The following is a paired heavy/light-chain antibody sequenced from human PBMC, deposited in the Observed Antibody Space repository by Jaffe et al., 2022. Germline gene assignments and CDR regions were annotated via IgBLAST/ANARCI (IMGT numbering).Light chain of an antibody. Sequence: DIQMTQSPSSLSASVGDRVTITCRASQSISNYINWYQQKPGKAPKVLIYAASSLQSGVPSRFSGSGSGTDFTLTIRSLQPEDFATYYCQQSYSTPAAFGGGTKVEIK. CDR1: QSISNY. CDR3: QQSYSTPAA. CDR2: AAS. J-gene: IGKJ4*01. V-gene: IGKV1-39*01.
Heavy chain of an antibody. D-gene: IGHD6-19*01. CDR1: GGSISSGTYY. V-gene: IGHV4-61*02. CDR2: IYTSGST. CDR3: ARDGVAVTGSRIRFDY. Sequence: QVQLQESGPGLVKPSQTLSLTCTVSGGSISSGTYYWTWIRQPAGKGLEWIGRIYTSGSTDYNPSLQSRVTISVDTSKNQFSLNLTSVTAADTAVYYCARDGVAVTGSRIRFDYWGQGALVTVSS. J-gene: IGHJ4*02.